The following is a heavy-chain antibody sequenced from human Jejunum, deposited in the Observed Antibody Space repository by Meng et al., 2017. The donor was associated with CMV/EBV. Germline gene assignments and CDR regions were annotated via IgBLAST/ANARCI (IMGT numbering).Heavy chain of an antibody. CDR1: GGSINNYY. CDR3: ARGPGASTREGFDH. D-gene: IGHD1-26*01. CDR2: FYSSDTY. J-gene: IGHJ4*02. Sequence: QVQLQGSVPGLVKPSETPSLTCTVSGGSINNYYWSWIRQSAGKELEWIGRFYSSDTYNYHPSLNSRVTMSLDTSKKQFSLILSSVTAADTARYYCARGPGASTREGFDHWGLGTLVTVSS. V-gene: IGHV4-4*07.